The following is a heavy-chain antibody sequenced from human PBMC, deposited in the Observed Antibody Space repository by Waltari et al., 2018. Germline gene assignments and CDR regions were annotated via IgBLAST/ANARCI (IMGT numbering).Heavy chain of an antibody. CDR3: ARDPPDGYTYFDY. CDR1: WDSVSSKPAA. D-gene: IGHD3-16*01. CDR2: TYYRSRWYN. Sequence: QVQLPQSGPGLVKPSQTRSLTCAISWDSVSSKPAAWNGIRQSPSRGLEWLGRTYYRSRWYNNYAVSVKSRITINQDTSKNQFSLQLSSVTPEDTAVYYCARDPPDGYTYFDYWGQGTLVTVSS. V-gene: IGHV6-1*01. J-gene: IGHJ4*02.